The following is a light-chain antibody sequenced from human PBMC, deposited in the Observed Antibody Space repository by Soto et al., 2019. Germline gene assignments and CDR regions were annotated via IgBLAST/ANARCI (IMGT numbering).Light chain of an antibody. CDR3: QSYDSSLSAHV. J-gene: IGLJ1*01. Sequence: QSVLTQPTSVSGAPGQRVTISCTGSSSNIGAGYDVHWYQHLPGTAPKLLIYGNSNRPSGVPDRFSGSKSGTSASLAITGLQAEDEADYYCQSYDSSLSAHVFGAGTKLTVL. CDR2: GNS. CDR1: SSNIGAGYD. V-gene: IGLV1-40*01.